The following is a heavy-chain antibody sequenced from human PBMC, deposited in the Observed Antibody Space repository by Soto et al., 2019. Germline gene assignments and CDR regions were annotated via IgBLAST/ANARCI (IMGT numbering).Heavy chain of an antibody. CDR3: ARDSRIPGTFDY. V-gene: IGHV1-69*13. D-gene: IGHD2-2*02. Sequence: SVKVSCKASGGTFSSYAISWVRQAPGQGLGWMGGIIPIFGTANYAQKFQGRVTITADESTSTAYMELSSLRSEDTAVYYCARDSRIPGTFDYWGQGTLFPVSP. J-gene: IGHJ4*02. CDR2: IIPIFGTA. CDR1: GGTFSSYA.